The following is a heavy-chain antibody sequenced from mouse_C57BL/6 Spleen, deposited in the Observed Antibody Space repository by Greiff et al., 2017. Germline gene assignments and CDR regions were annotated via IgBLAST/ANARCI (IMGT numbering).Heavy chain of an antibody. D-gene: IGHD3-2*02. CDR1: GYAFSSYW. J-gene: IGHJ3*01. V-gene: IGHV1-80*01. CDR3: ARTPDSSGDLAY. Sequence: QVQLQQSGAELVKPGASVKISCKASGYAFSSYWMNWVKQRPGQGLEWIGQIDPGDGDPNYNGKFKGKATLTADKSSSTAYMQLSSLTSEDSAVYFCARTPDSSGDLAYWGQGTLVTVSA. CDR2: IDPGDGDP.